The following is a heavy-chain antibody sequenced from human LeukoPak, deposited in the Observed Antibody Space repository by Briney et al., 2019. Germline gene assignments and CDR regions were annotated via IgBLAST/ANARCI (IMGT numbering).Heavy chain of an antibody. J-gene: IGHJ3*01. CDR3: ARDFLHLGG. CDR1: GFTFSSYW. V-gene: IGHV3-74*01. D-gene: IGHD3-16*01. CDR2: INTDGRST. Sequence: GGSLRLSCAASGFTFSSYWMHWVRQAPGKGLVWVSRINTDGRSTIYVDSVKGRFTISRDNAKNTLYLQMNSLRAEDTAVYYCARDFLHLGGWGQGTMVTVSS.